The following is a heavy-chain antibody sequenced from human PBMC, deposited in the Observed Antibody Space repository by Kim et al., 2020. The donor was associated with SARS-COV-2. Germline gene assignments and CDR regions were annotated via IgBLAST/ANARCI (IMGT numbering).Heavy chain of an antibody. D-gene: IGHD6-6*01. V-gene: IGHV1-3*01. CDR3: ARTPRRGSSSPFDY. J-gene: IGHJ4*02. Sequence: SQKFQGRVTITRDTSASTAYMELSSLRSEDTAVYYCARTPRRGSSSPFDYWGQGTLVTVSS.